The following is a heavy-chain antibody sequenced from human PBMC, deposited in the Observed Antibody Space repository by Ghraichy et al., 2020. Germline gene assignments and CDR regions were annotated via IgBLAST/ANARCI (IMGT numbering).Heavy chain of an antibody. J-gene: IGHJ5*01. Sequence: GGSLRLSCVASGFPFSDYSMNWVRQAPGKGLEWVSSIDLTSSYIYYADSLKGRFTISRDNARNSLYLQMNSLRAEDTAVYYCARDRLPLNGDFVSWGQGYLVTVSS. CDR1: GFPFSDYS. D-gene: IGHD2-21*02. CDR3: ARDRLPLNGDFVS. V-gene: IGHV3-21*01. CDR2: IDLTSSYI.